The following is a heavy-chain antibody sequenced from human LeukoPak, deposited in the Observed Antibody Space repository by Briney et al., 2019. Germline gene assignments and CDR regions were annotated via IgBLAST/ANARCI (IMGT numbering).Heavy chain of an antibody. CDR3: ARGQWTSDAFDI. Sequence: ASVKVSCKASGYSFTHHGISWVRQAPGQGLEWMGWISAYNGNTNYAQKLQGRVTMTTDTSTSTAYMELRSLRSDDTAVYYCARGQWTSDAFDIWGQGTMVTVSS. V-gene: IGHV1-18*04. D-gene: IGHD6-19*01. J-gene: IGHJ3*02. CDR1: GYSFTHHG. CDR2: ISAYNGNT.